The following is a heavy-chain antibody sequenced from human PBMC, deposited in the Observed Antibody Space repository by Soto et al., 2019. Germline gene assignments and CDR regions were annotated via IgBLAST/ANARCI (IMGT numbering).Heavy chain of an antibody. CDR2: MNPNSGNT. V-gene: IGHV1-8*02. CDR3: ARERSAAGTGWFDP. J-gene: IGHJ5*02. CDR1: GDTFSSYD. Sequence: ASVKVSCKASGDTFSSYDISWVRQATGQGLEWMGWMNPNSGNTGYAQKFQGRVTMTRNTSTSTAYMELSSLRYEDTAVYYCARERSAAGTGWFDPWGQGTLVTVSS. D-gene: IGHD6-13*01.